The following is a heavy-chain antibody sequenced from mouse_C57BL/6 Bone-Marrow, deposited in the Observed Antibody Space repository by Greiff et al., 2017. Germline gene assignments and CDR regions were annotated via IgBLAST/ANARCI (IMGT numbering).Heavy chain of an antibody. V-gene: IGHV1-81*01. CDR1: GYTFTSYG. CDR2: IYPRSGNT. Sequence: VQLQQSGAELARPGASVKLSCKASGYTFTSYGISWVKQRTGQGLEWIGEIYPRSGNTYYNEKFKGKATLTAAKSSSTAYMELRSLRSEDSAVYFCARGYYYGSSHFDYWGQGTTLTVSS. D-gene: IGHD1-1*01. J-gene: IGHJ2*01. CDR3: ARGYYYGSSHFDY.